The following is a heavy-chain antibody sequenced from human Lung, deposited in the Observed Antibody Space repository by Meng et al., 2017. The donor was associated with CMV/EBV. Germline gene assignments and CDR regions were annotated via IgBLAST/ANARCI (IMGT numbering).Heavy chain of an antibody. J-gene: IGHJ6*02. D-gene: IGHD4-17*01. V-gene: IGHV1-8*01. CDR2: VNPYNGDG. CDR1: GYTLTTYG. CDR3: VRAVHGLEI. Sequence: ASXXVSCKASGYTLTTYGINWVRQAPGQGLEWMGWVNPYNGDGGYAQRFQGRVTVTTDTSINTAYLELTSLRSDDTAVYYCVRAVHGLEIWGQGTTVTVSS.